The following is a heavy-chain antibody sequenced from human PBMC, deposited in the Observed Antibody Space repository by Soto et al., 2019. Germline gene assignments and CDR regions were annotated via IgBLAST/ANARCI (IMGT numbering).Heavy chain of an antibody. Sequence: QVHLVQSGAEVKKPGASVKVSCKASGYTFTSYGITWVRQAPGQGLEWMGWISAHNGNTDYAQKFQGRVIVTRDTSTSTAYMEPRSLRSDDTAVYYCARGRYGDYWGQGALVTVSS. V-gene: IGHV1-18*01. CDR3: ARGRYGDY. CDR1: GYTFTSYG. J-gene: IGHJ4*02. CDR2: ISAHNGNT. D-gene: IGHD1-1*01.